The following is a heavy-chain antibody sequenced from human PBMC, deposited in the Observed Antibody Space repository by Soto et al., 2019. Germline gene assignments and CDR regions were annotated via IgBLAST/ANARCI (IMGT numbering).Heavy chain of an antibody. CDR2: INPGGGST. D-gene: IGHD1-26*01. V-gene: IGHV1-46*01. J-gene: IGHJ4*02. CDR3: ARDPEWEDFDY. CDR1: GYNFISYY. Sequence: QVQLVQSGAEVKKPGASVKVSCQASGYNFISYYMHWVRQAPGQGLEWMGRINPGGGSTSYAQKFQGRVTMTRDTFTRTLYMELTNLRSDDTAVYYCARDPEWEDFDYWGQGTLVTVFS.